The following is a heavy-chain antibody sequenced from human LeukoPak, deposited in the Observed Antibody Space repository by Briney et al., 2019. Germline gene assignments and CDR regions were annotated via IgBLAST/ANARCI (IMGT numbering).Heavy chain of an antibody. Sequence: PSQTLSLTCTVSGGSISSGDYYWSWIRQPPGKGLEWIGYIYYSGSTYYNPSLKSRVTISVDTSKNQFSLKLRSVTAADTAVYYCASEGDCSGGSCSSFDYWGQGTLVTVS. V-gene: IGHV4-30-4*08. D-gene: IGHD2-15*01. CDR3: ASEGDCSGGSCSSFDY. J-gene: IGHJ4*02. CDR1: GGSISSGDYY. CDR2: IYYSGST.